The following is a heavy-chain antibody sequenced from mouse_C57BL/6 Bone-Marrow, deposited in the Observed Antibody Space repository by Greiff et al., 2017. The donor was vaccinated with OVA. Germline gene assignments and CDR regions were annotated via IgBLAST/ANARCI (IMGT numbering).Heavy chain of an antibody. CDR3: ARTRHDYYYAMDY. D-gene: IGHD6-1*01. J-gene: IGHJ4*01. CDR1: GYTFTSYW. Sequence: VQLQQPGAELVKPGASVKMSCKASGYTFTSYWITWVKQRPGQGLEWIGDIYPGSGSTNYNEKFKSKATLTVDTSSSTAYMQLSSLTSEDSAVYYCARTRHDYYYAMDYWGQGTSVTVSS. V-gene: IGHV1-55*01. CDR2: IYPGSGST.